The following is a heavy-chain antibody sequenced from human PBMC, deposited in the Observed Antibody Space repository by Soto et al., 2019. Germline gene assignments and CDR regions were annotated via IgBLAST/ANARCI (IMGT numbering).Heavy chain of an antibody. CDR2: INAGNGNT. Sequence: GASVKVSCKASGYTFTSYAMHWVRQAPGQRLEWMGWINAGNGNTKYSQKFQGRVTITRDTSASTAYMELSSLRSEDTAVYYCARDYGDYINWFDPWGQGTLVTVSS. CDR1: GYTFTSYA. D-gene: IGHD4-17*01. V-gene: IGHV1-3*01. J-gene: IGHJ5*02. CDR3: ARDYGDYINWFDP.